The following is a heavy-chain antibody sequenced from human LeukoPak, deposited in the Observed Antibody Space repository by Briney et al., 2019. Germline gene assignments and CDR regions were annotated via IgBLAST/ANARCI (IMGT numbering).Heavy chain of an antibody. CDR2: FSYGGAT. J-gene: IGHJ5*02. D-gene: IGHD3-10*01. CDR1: APSISTHY. V-gene: IGHV4-59*11. Sequence: PSETLSLTCTVSAPSISTHYWSWIRQPQGKGLEWIGYFSYGGATNYNPSLKRRATISVDTSNKHFSLKLSSVTAADPAVYYCARGITMVRKVFDPWGQGTLVTVSA. CDR3: ARGITMVRKVFDP.